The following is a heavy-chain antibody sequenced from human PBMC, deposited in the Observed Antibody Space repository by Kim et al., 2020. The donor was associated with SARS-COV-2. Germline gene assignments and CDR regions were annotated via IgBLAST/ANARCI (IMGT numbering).Heavy chain of an antibody. Sequence: GESLKISCKASGNNFASFWIGWVRQVPGKGPEWMGVIYASDSTTRYNPSFKGQVTFSVDKSINTAYLQWSSLKASDSAIYFCARRLYAWTWFDPWGQGTL. CDR1: GNNFASFW. V-gene: IGHV5-51*01. D-gene: IGHD2-2*01. CDR3: ARRLYAWTWFDP. J-gene: IGHJ5*02. CDR2: IYASDSTT.